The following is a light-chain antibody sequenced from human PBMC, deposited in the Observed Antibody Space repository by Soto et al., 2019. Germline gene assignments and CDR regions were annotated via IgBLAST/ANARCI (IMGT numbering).Light chain of an antibody. CDR3: QQSYSTPRT. Sequence: DIQMTQSPSSLSASVGDRVTITCRASQSISSYLNWYQQKPGKAPTLLIYAASSLQSGVPSRFSGSGSGTDFTLTISSLQPEDFATYYCQQSYSTPRTFGQGTKVAIK. V-gene: IGKV1-39*01. CDR1: QSISSY. J-gene: IGKJ1*01. CDR2: AAS.